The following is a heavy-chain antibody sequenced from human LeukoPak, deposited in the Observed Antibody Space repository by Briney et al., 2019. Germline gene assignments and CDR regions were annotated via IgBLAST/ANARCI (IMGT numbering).Heavy chain of an antibody. J-gene: IGHJ4*02. D-gene: IGHD1-26*01. V-gene: IGHV3-74*01. Sequence: GGSLRLSCAASGFTFSSYWMHGVRQAPGKGLVWVAGIHGDGTIIYYADSVKGRFTISRDNAKNTLYLQMNSLRAEDTAVYYCVAEERDFDCWGQGVLVTVSS. CDR3: VAEERDFDC. CDR1: GFTFSSYW. CDR2: IHGDGTII.